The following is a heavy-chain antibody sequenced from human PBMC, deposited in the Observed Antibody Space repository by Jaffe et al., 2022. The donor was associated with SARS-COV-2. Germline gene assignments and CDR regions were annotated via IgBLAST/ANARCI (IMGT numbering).Heavy chain of an antibody. CDR1: GGSISSSSYY. J-gene: IGHJ5*02. CDR2: IYYSGST. D-gene: IGHD6-13*01. CDR3: ARHDSSSWFDPGWFDP. V-gene: IGHV4-39*01. Sequence: QLQLQESGPGLVKPSETLSLTCTVSGGSISSSSYYWGWIRQPPGKGLEWIGSIYYSGSTYYNPSLKSRVTISVDTSKNQFSLKLSSVTAADTAVYYCARHDSSSWFDPGWFDPWGQGTLVTVSS.